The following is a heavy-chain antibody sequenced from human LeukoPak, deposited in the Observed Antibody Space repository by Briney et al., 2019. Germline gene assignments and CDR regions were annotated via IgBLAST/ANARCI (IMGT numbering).Heavy chain of an antibody. Sequence: PSETLSLTCTVSGGSISSYYWNWIRQPPGKGLEWIGSISYSGSTNYNPSLEGRVTISVDTSKNQISLKLSSVTAADTAVYYCARAGRGYYYDSSGYYTKDYYYYYMDVWGKGTTVTVSS. CDR2: ISYSGST. V-gene: IGHV4-59*08. D-gene: IGHD3-22*01. CDR1: GGSISSYY. CDR3: ARAGRGYYYDSSGYYTKDYYYYYMDV. J-gene: IGHJ6*03.